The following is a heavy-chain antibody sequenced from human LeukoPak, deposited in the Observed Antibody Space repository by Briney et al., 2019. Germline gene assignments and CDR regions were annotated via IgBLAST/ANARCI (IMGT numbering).Heavy chain of an antibody. CDR2: IYYSGST. CDR3: ARVPQIRVKWYYFDY. D-gene: IGHD1-26*01. Sequence: SETLSLTCIVSGGSISSYYWSWIRQPPGKGLEWIGYIYYSGSTNYNPSLRSRVTMSVDTSKNQFSLKLTSVTAADTAVYYCARVPQIRVKWYYFDYWGQGTLVTVSS. J-gene: IGHJ4*02. V-gene: IGHV4-59*01. CDR1: GGSISSYY.